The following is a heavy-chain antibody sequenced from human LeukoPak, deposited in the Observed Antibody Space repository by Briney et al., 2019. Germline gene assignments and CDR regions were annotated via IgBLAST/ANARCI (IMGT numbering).Heavy chain of an antibody. V-gene: IGHV1-2*02. CDR3: ARDGSSSCFDP. D-gene: IGHD6-13*01. CDR1: GGTFSSYA. Sequence: ASVKVSCKASGGTFSSYAISWVRQAPGQGLEWMGWINPNSGGTNYAQKFQGRVTMTRDTSISTAYMELSRLRSDDTAVYYCARDGSSSCFDPWGQGTLVTVSS. J-gene: IGHJ5*02. CDR2: INPNSGGT.